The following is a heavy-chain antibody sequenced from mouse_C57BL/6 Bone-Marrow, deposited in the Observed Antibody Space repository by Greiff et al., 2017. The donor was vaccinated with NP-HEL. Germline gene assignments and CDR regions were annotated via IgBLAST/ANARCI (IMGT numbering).Heavy chain of an antibody. CDR3: ARDYYYCSFYYAMDY. V-gene: IGHV1-69*01. D-gene: IGHD1-1*01. Sequence: QVQLQQPGAELVMPGASVKLSCKASGYTFTSYWMHWVKQRPGQGLEWIGEIAPSGSYTNYNQKFKGQSTLTVDKSSSTAYMQLSSLTSEDSAVYYCARDYYYCSFYYAMDYWGQGTSVTVSA. CDR2: IAPSGSYT. CDR1: GYTFTSYW. J-gene: IGHJ4*01.